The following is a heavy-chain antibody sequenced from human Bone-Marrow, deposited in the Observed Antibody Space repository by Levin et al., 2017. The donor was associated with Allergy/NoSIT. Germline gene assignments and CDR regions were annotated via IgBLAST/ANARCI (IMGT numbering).Heavy chain of an antibody. CDR2: IRSNIHGGTT. J-gene: IGHJ4*02. Sequence: LSLTCTVSGFTFGDYAMKWFRQAPGKGLEWVSFIRSNIHGGTTEYAASVKGRFIMSRDDSKSTVYLQMNSLKTEDTAVYFCTRVLVAAGPRLDYWGQGTLVTVSS. CDR1: GFTFGDYA. D-gene: IGHD6-13*01. CDR3: TRVLVAAGPRLDY. V-gene: IGHV3-49*03.